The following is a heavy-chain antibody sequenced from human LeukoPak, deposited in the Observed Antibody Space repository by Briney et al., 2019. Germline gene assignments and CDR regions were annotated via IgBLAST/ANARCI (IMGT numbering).Heavy chain of an antibody. J-gene: IGHJ4*02. D-gene: IGHD3-10*01. Sequence: PGGSLRLSCVASGFTFSSYWMHWVRQAPGKGLEWVSSITGSSSYIYYADSVKGRFTISRDNAKNSLYLQMNSLRAEDTAVYYCASPMVRGVILLNYWGQGTLVTVSS. CDR2: ITGSSSYI. V-gene: IGHV3-21*04. CDR1: GFTFSSYW. CDR3: ASPMVRGVILLNY.